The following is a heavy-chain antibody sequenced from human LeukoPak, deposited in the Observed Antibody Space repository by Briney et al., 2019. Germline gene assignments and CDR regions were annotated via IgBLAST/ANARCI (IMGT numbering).Heavy chain of an antibody. CDR2: INHSGST. J-gene: IGHJ4*02. D-gene: IGHD3-22*01. CDR1: GGSFSGYY. CDR3: ARRWYYYDSSGSWDY. Sequence: SETLSLTCAVYGGSFSGYYWSWIRQPPGKGLEWIGEINHSGSTNYNPSLKSRVTISVDTSKNQFSLKLSSVTAADTAVYYCARRWYYYDSSGSWDYWGQGTLVTISS. V-gene: IGHV4-34*01.